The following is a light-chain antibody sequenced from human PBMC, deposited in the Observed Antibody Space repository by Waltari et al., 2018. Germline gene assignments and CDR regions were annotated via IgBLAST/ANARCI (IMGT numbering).Light chain of an antibody. CDR2: EGS. V-gene: IGLV2-23*01. CDR3: CSYAGSSTVV. Sequence: QSALTQPASVSGSSGQSLIISCTGTCSDVGRYNLVSWYQQHPGKAPKLMIYEGSTRPSGVSNRFSGSKSGNTASLTISGLQAEDEADYYCCSYAGSSTVVFGGGTKLTVL. J-gene: IGLJ2*01. CDR1: CSDVGRYNL.